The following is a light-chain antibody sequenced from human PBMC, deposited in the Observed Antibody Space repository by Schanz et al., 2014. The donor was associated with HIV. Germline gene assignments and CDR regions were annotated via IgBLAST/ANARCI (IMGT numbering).Light chain of an antibody. CDR2: YDT. CDR1: NVGIKS. CDR3: ATWADSLNGWV. J-gene: IGLJ3*02. Sequence: SYELTQPPSVSVAPGKTARITCGGNNVGIKSVHWYQQKPGQAPMLVISYDTDRPSGIPERFSGSNSGSSASLAISGLQSEDEADYYCATWADSLNGWVFGGGTKLTVL. V-gene: IGLV3-21*01.